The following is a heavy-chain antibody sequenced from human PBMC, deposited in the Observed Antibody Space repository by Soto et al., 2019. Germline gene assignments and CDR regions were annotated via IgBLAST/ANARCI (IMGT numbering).Heavy chain of an antibody. D-gene: IGHD2-2*01. Sequence: SETLSLTCAVYGGSFSGYYWSWIRQQPGKGLEWIGEINHSGSTNYNQSLKSRVTISVDTFKNQFSLKLSSVTAADTAVYYCARFRYSTLDYWGQGTLVTVSS. V-gene: IGHV4-34*01. CDR3: ARFRYSTLDY. J-gene: IGHJ4*02. CDR1: GGSFSGYY. CDR2: INHSGST.